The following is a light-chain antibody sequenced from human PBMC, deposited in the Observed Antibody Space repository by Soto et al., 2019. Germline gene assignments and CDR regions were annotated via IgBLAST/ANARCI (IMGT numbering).Light chain of an antibody. V-gene: IGKV3-15*01. Sequence: EIVVTQSPATLSVSPGERVTLSCRASQSVSRNLAWYQQRPGQAPRLLIFDASTRATGVPARFSGGGSGTDFTLTISSLQSEDFAVYYCQEYNDWPRTFGQGTKVDIK. J-gene: IGKJ1*01. CDR2: DAS. CDR3: QEYNDWPRT. CDR1: QSVSRN.